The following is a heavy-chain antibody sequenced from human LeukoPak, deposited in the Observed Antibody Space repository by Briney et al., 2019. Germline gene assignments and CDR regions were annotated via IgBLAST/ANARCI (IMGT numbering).Heavy chain of an antibody. Sequence: GRSLRLSCAASGFPFRNYGMHWVRQAPGKGLEWVSGISGSGGSTYYADSVKGRFTISRDNSKNTLYLQMNSLRAEDTAVYYCAKKRVAVAGTHYFDYWGQGTLVTVSS. J-gene: IGHJ4*02. CDR2: ISGSGGST. D-gene: IGHD6-19*01. CDR1: GFPFRNYG. V-gene: IGHV3-23*01. CDR3: AKKRVAVAGTHYFDY.